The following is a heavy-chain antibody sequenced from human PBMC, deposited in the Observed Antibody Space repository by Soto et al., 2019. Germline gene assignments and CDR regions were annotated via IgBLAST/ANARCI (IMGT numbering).Heavy chain of an antibody. J-gene: IGHJ4*02. V-gene: IGHV4-59*01. CDR2: IYYSGST. Sequence: SETLSLTCTVSCGSISSYYWSWIRQPPGKGLEWIGSIYYSGSTNYNPSLKSRVSISLDTSKNQFSLKLSSVTAADTAVYYCARDPGVGGSYYGALDYWGQGTLVTVSS. CDR1: CGSISSYY. D-gene: IGHD1-26*01. CDR3: ARDPGVGGSYYGALDY.